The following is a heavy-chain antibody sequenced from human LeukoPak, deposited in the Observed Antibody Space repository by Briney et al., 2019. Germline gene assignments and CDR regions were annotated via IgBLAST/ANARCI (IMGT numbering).Heavy chain of an antibody. Sequence: SQTLSLTCAISGDSVSSNSAAWNWIRQSPSRGLEWLGRTYYRAKSYNDYAVSVKSRITINTDTSKNQVSLQLNSVTPEDTAVYYCARDGVGSGWCPDYWGQGTLVTVSS. CDR1: GDSVSSNSAA. D-gene: IGHD6-19*01. J-gene: IGHJ4*02. CDR2: TYYRAKSYN. CDR3: ARDGVGSGWCPDY. V-gene: IGHV6-1*01.